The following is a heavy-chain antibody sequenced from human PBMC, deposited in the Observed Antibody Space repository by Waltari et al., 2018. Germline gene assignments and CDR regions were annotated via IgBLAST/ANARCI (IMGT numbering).Heavy chain of an antibody. CDR2: INPKRGGT. Sequence: QVQLVQSGAEVKKPGASVKVSCKASGYTFTGYYMHWVRQAPGQGLEWMGWINPKRGGTNYAQKFQGRVTMTRDTSISTAYMELSRLRADDTAVYYCARWRAARPPFDYWGQGTLVTVSS. V-gene: IGHV1-2*02. CDR3: ARWRAARPPFDY. D-gene: IGHD6-6*01. CDR1: GYTFTGYY. J-gene: IGHJ4*02.